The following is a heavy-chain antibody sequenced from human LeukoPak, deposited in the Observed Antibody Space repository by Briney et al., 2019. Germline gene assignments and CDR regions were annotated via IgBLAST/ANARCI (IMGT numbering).Heavy chain of an antibody. J-gene: IGHJ4*02. D-gene: IGHD2-15*01. CDR2: ISSSGDTK. CDR3: AREDCTTRVCSRDY. V-gene: IGHV3-48*03. Sequence: GGSLRLSCVSSGFTFSRYELNGVRQAPGKGLEWVSYISSSGDTKYYADSVKGRFTISRDNANTSVYLKMNSLRAEDTAVYYCAREDCTTRVCSRDYWGQGTLVTVSS. CDR1: GFTFSRYE.